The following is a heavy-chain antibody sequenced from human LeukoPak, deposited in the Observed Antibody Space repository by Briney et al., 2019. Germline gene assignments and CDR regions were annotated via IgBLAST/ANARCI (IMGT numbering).Heavy chain of an antibody. CDR3: AKYRITMIVVGGAFDI. CDR1: GFTFSSFA. Sequence: GGSLRLSCATSGFTFSSFAMSWVRQAPGKGLEWVAVISYGGSNRYYADSVKGRFTISRDNSKNTLYLQMNSLRAEDTAVYYCAKYRITMIVVGGAFDIWGQGTMVTVSS. V-gene: IGHV3-23*03. D-gene: IGHD3-22*01. J-gene: IGHJ3*02. CDR2: ISYGGSNR.